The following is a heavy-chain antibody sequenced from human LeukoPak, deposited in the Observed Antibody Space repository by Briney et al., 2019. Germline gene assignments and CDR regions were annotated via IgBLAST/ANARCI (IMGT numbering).Heavy chain of an antibody. Sequence: SETLSLTCTVSGGSISSSSYYWGWIRQPPGKGLEWIGSIYYSGSTYYNPSLKSRVTISVDTSKNQLSLKLSSVTAADTAVYYCARHAQRPDYGDYPFDYWGQGTLVTVSS. CDR1: GGSISSSSYY. V-gene: IGHV4-39*01. CDR2: IYYSGST. J-gene: IGHJ4*02. CDR3: ARHAQRPDYGDYPFDY. D-gene: IGHD4-17*01.